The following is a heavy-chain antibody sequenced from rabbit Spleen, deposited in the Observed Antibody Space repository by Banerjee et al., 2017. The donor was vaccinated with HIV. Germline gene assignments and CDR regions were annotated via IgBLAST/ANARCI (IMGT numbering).Heavy chain of an antibody. CDR1: GVSFSSSSY. J-gene: IGHJ6*01. D-gene: IGHD1-1*01. CDR3: ARDTSSSFSSYGLAL. V-gene: IGHV1S40*01. Sequence: QSLEESGGDLVKPGASLTLTCTASGVSFSSSSYMCWVRQAPGKGLEWIACIDTGSSGFTYFATWAKGRFTCSKTSSTTVTLQMTRLTAADTATYFCARDTSSSFSSYGLALCVPCTLVTVS. CDR2: IDTGSSGFT.